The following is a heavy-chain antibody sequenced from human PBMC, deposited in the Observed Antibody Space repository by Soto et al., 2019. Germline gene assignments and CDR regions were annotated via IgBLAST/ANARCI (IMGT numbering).Heavy chain of an antibody. CDR1: GGPISSYY. CDR3: ARGDSGYDYYYYYMDV. J-gene: IGHJ6*03. V-gene: IGHV4-59*01. D-gene: IGHD5-12*01. CDR2: IYYSGST. Sequence: SETLSLTCTVSGGPISSYYWSWIRQPPGKGLEWIGYIYYSGSTNYNPSLKSRVTISVDTSKNQFSLKLSSVTAADTAVYYCARGDSGYDYYYYYMDVWGKGTTVT.